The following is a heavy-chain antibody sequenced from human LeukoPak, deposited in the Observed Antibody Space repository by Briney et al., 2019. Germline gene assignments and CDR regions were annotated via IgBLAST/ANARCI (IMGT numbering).Heavy chain of an antibody. CDR3: ARLTTEIPRGGDFDY. CDR2: ISYDGRNK. CDR1: GFTFSSYG. Sequence: PGGSLRLSCAASGFTFSSYGMHWVRQAPGKGLEWVEVISYDGRNKYYADSVKGRFTISRDNAKNTLYLQMNSLRAEDTAAYYCARLTTEIPRGGDFDYWGQGTLVTVSS. J-gene: IGHJ4*02. V-gene: IGHV3-30*03. D-gene: IGHD1-1*01.